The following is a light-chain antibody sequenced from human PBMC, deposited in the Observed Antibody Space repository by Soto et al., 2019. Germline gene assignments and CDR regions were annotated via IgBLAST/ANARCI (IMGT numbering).Light chain of an antibody. Sequence: EIALTQSPGTLSLSPGERATLSCRASQSVTANYLAWYQQRPGQAPRLLIYAASIGATGVPDRFSGSGSGIYFTLTISRLEPEDFAVYYCLQYGVPLWTFGQGTTVEIK. CDR3: LQYGVPLWT. V-gene: IGKV3-20*01. J-gene: IGKJ1*01. CDR2: AAS. CDR1: QSVTANY.